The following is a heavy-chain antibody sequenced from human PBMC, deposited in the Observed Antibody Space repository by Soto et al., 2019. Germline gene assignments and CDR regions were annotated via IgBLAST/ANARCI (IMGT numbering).Heavy chain of an antibody. CDR2: INHSGST. D-gene: IGHD3-9*01. V-gene: IGHV4-34*01. Sequence: TLSLTCAVYGGSFSGYYWSWIRQPPGKGLEWIGEINHSGSTNYNPSLKSRVTISVDTSKNQFSLKLSSVTAADTAVYYCARLTRYYRPPYYFDYWGQGTLVTVPS. J-gene: IGHJ4*02. CDR1: GGSFSGYY. CDR3: ARLTRYYRPPYYFDY.